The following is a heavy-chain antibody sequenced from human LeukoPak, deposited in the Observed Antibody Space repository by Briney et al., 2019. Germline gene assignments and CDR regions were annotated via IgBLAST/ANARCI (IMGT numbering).Heavy chain of an antibody. CDR3: ATRNSRDDYNY. CDR1: GGSISSGDYY. D-gene: IGHD5-24*01. Sequence: SETLSLTCSVFGGSISSGDYYWSWIRQHPGKGLAWIGYIYYTGSTYYNPSLKSRLTLSVDTSKNQFSLKLSSVTAADTAIYYCATRNSRDDYNYWGQGTLVTVSS. CDR2: IYYTGST. J-gene: IGHJ4*02. V-gene: IGHV4-31*03.